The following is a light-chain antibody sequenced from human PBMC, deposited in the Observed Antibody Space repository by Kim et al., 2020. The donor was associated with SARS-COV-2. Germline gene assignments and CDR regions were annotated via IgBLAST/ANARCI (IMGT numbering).Light chain of an antibody. J-gene: IGKJ1*01. CDR2: GAS. Sequence: EIVMTQSPPTLSVSPGERVTLSCRASQSVSTNLVWYQQKPGQAPRLLIYGASTRATGIPARFSGSGSGTEFTLTISSLQSEDFAVYYCKMYNNFRTFGQGTKVDIK. CDR1: QSVSTN. V-gene: IGKV3-15*01. CDR3: KMYNNFRT.